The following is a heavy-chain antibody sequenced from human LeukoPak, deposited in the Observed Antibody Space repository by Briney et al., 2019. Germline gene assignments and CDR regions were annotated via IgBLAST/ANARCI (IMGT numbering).Heavy chain of an antibody. J-gene: IGHJ5*02. CDR2: ISSSSSYI. V-gene: IGHV3-21*01. CDR1: GFTFSSYS. D-gene: IGHD1-7*01. CDR3: ARNGGTTGWFDP. Sequence: GSLRLSCAASGFTFSSYSMNWVRQAPGKGLEWVSSISSSSSYIYYADSVKGRFTISRDNAKNSLYLQMNSLRAEDTAVYYCARNGGTTGWFDPWGQGTLVTVSS.